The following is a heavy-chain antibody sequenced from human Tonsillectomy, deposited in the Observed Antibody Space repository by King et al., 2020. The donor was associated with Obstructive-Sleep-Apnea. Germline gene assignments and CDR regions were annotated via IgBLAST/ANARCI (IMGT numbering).Heavy chain of an antibody. J-gene: IGHJ4*02. CDR3: ARDFIIIVVVAARPSRADFDN. Sequence: GKRGQYGADVKKSGGSVKGSGKAAGYTLTEEGRNGGREEKGLGLEWMGWINPNSGGTNYAQNFQGWVSMTRDTSISKAYMELSTLRSDDTAVYHCARDFIIIVVVAARPSRADFDNWGQGTLVTVSS. V-gene: IGHV1-2*04. D-gene: IGHD2-15*01. CDR2: INPNSGGT. CDR1: GYTLTEEG.